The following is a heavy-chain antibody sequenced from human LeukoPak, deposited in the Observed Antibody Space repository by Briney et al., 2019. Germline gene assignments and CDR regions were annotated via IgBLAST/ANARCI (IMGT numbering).Heavy chain of an antibody. J-gene: IGHJ4*02. D-gene: IGHD6-6*01. V-gene: IGHV4-39*01. CDR3: ASPSISSSTYDY. Sequence: SETLSLTCTVSGGSISSSTYYWGWIRQPPGKGLEWIGSINYSGNTYYNPSLKSRVTISVDTSKNQFSLRLSSVTAADTAVYYCASPSISSSTYDYWGQGTLVTDSS. CDR1: GGSISSSTYY. CDR2: INYSGNT.